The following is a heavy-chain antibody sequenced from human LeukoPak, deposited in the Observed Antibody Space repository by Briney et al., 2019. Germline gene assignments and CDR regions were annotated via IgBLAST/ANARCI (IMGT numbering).Heavy chain of an antibody. CDR3: ARGPRDPYGSGSYTFYYYYGMDV. V-gene: IGHV4-34*01. CDR1: GGSFSGYY. J-gene: IGHJ6*02. CDR2: INHSGST. Sequence: SETLSLTCAVYGGSFSGYYWSWICQPPGKGLEWIGEINHSGSTNYNPSLKSRVTISVDTSKNQFSLKLSSVTAADTAVYYCARGPRDPYGSGSYTFYYYYGMDVWGQGTTVTVSS. D-gene: IGHD3-10*01.